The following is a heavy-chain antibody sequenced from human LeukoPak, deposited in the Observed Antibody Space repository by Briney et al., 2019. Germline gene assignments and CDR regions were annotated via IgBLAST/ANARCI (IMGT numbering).Heavy chain of an antibody. CDR1: GGSISSYY. V-gene: IGHV4-59*01. J-gene: IGHJ4*02. CDR2: IYYSGST. Sequence: SETLSLTCTVSGGSISSYYWSWVRQPPGKGLEWVGYIYYSGSTNYNPSLKSRVTISVDTSTNQFSLKLSSVTAADTAVYYWARAFGDPCSGGRCGFDYWGPGTLVTVSS. D-gene: IGHD2-15*01. CDR3: ARAFGDPCSGGRCGFDY.